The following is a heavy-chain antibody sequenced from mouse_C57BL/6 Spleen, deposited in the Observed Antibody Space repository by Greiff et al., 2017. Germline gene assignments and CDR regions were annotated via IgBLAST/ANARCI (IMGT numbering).Heavy chain of an antibody. V-gene: IGHV1-15*01. Sequence: VQLQQSGAELVRPGASVTLSCKASGYTFTDYEMHWVKQTPVHGLEWIGAIDPETGGTAYNQKFKDKAILTADKSSSTAYMELRSLTSEDSAVYYCTRESYSNLYYFDYWGQGTTLTVSS. CDR2: IDPETGGT. CDR3: TRESYSNLYYFDY. J-gene: IGHJ2*01. D-gene: IGHD2-5*01. CDR1: GYTFTDYE.